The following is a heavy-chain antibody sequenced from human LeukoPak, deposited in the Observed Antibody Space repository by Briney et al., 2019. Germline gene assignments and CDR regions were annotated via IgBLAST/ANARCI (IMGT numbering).Heavy chain of an antibody. CDR1: GGSFSGYY. V-gene: IGHV4-34*01. Sequence: KPSETLSLTCAVYGGSFSGYYWSWIRQPPGKGLEWLGEINHSGSTNYNPSLKSRVTISVDTSKNQFSLKLSSVTAADTAVYYCARLIAAAYMDVWGKGTTVTVSS. CDR2: INHSGST. CDR3: ARLIAAAYMDV. D-gene: IGHD6-13*01. J-gene: IGHJ6*04.